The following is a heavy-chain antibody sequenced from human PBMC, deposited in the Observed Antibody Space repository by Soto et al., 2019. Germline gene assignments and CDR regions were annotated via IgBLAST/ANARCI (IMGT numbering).Heavy chain of an antibody. D-gene: IGHD3-3*01. J-gene: IGHJ6*02. CDR2: ISSSSSYI. Sequence: VGSLRLSCAASGFTFSSYSMNWVRQAPGKGLEWVSSISSSSSYIYYADSVKGRFTISRDNAKNSLFLHLNSLSAGDTAVYYCAIGGGQIYYSGMDVWGQGTTVTVSS. CDR3: AIGGGQIYYSGMDV. V-gene: IGHV3-21*04. CDR1: GFTFSSYS.